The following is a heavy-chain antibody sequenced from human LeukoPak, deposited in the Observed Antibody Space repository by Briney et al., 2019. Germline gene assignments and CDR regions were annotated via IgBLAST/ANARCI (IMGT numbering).Heavy chain of an antibody. Sequence: PGGSLRLSCAAYGFTFSSYGMHWVRQAPGKGMEWVAVISYDGSNKYYADSVKGRFTISRDNSKNTLYLQMNSLRAEDTAVYYCAKDSGGSGFDYWGQGTLVTVSS. CDR3: AKDSGGSGFDY. V-gene: IGHV3-30*18. D-gene: IGHD1-26*01. CDR2: ISYDGSNK. CDR1: GFTFSSYG. J-gene: IGHJ4*02.